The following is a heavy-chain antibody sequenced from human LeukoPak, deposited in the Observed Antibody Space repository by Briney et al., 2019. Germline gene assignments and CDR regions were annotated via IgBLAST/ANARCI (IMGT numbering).Heavy chain of an antibody. CDR1: GFTFSSYA. V-gene: IGHV3-23*01. CDR3: AKASPYFDSSGTPGELGAFDI. CDR2: ISATGGTT. D-gene: IGHD3-22*01. Sequence: GGSLRLSCAASGFTFSSYAMNWVRQGPGKGLEWVSGISATGGTTFFADSVRGRFTISRDNSKNTLYLQMNSLRAEDTAIYYCAKASPYFDSSGTPGELGAFDIWGQGTMVTVSS. J-gene: IGHJ3*02.